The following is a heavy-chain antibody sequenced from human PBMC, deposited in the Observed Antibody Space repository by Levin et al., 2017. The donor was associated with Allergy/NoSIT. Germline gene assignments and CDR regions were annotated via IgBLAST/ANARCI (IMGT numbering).Heavy chain of an antibody. J-gene: IGHJ4*02. V-gene: IGHV1-69*13. CDR1: GGTFSSYA. Sequence: SVKVSCKASGGTFSSYAISWVRQAPGQGLEWMGGIIPIFGTANYAQKFQGRVTITADESTSTAYMELSSLRSEDTAVYYCARNAFVVPAAISRGVGFYYFDYWGQGTLVTVSS. CDR2: IIPIFGTA. CDR3: ARNAFVVPAAISRGVGFYYFDY. D-gene: IGHD2-2*01.